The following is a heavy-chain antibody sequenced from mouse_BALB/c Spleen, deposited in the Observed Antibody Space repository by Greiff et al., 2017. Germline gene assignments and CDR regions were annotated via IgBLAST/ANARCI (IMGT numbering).Heavy chain of an antibody. Sequence: VMLVESGPGLVAPSQSLSITCTVSGFSLTSYGVHWVRQPPGKGLEWLGVIWAGGSTNYNSALMSRLSISKDNSKSQVFLKMNSLQTDDTAMYYCATEENYGSWFAYWGQGTLVTVSA. CDR1: GFSLTSYG. CDR3: ATEENYGSWFAY. D-gene: IGHD1-1*01. V-gene: IGHV2-9*02. J-gene: IGHJ3*01. CDR2: IWAGGST.